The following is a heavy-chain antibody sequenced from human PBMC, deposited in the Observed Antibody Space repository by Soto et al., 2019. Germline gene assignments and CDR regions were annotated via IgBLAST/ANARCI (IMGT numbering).Heavy chain of an antibody. CDR1: GYTFTSYY. V-gene: IGHV1-46*01. D-gene: IGHD6-19*01. Sequence: ASVKVSCKASGYTFTSYYIHWVRQAPVQGLEWMGIINPSGGSTSYAQKFQGRVTMTRDTSTSTVYMELSSLRSEDTAVYYCARDIAVAGTWDYWGQGTLVTVSS. J-gene: IGHJ4*02. CDR2: INPSGGST. CDR3: ARDIAVAGTWDY.